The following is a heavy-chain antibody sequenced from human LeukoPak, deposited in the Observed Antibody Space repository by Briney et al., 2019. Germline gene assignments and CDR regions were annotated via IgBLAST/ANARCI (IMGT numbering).Heavy chain of an antibody. J-gene: IGHJ3*02. D-gene: IGHD7-27*01. V-gene: IGHV1-8*01. CDR1: GYTFTSYD. CDR3: ATQTGDDAFDI. CDR2: VSPHSGKT. Sequence: ASVKVSCKASGYTFTSYDINWVRQAPGQGLEWMGWVSPHSGKTGYAQKFQDRVTMTRDTSVSTAYMELSSLRSDDTAVYYCATQTGDDAFDIWGQGTMVTVSS.